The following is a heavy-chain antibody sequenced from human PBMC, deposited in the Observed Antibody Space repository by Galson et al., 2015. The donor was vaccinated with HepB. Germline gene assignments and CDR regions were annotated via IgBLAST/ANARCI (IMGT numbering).Heavy chain of an antibody. V-gene: IGHV3-74*01. J-gene: IGHJ4*02. D-gene: IGHD3-16*01. CDR1: GFAFSSYW. CDR2: IDTDGIGT. CDR3: VRLGGASEVDY. Sequence: SLRLSCAASGFAFSSYWMHWVRQAPAKGLMWVSRIDTDGIGTSYADSVKGRFTFSRDNGKNTMYLQMNSLRADDTAVYYCVRLGGASEVDYWGQGTLVTVSS.